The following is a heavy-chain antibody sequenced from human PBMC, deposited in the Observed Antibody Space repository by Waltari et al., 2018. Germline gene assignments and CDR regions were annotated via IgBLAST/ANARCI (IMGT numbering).Heavy chain of an antibody. V-gene: IGHV4-59*08. CDR1: GGSIRSYF. J-gene: IGHJ4*02. CDR2: IHHSGNT. D-gene: IGHD1-20*01. CDR3: ARWDAPGRYFGD. Sequence: QVQLQESGPGLVKPSETLSLTYSVSGGSIRSYFWNWIRQAPGKGLQWIGYIHHSGNTKCNPSLKSRLTMAVDTSKCQFSLRLTSVSATDTAVYYCARWDAPGRYFGDWGQGTPVTVSS.